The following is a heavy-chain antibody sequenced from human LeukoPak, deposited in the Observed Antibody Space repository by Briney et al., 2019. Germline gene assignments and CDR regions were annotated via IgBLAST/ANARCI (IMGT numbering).Heavy chain of an antibody. J-gene: IGHJ4*02. D-gene: IGHD6-19*01. Sequence: SETLSLTCTVSGGSISSYYWSWIRQPPGKGLEWIGSIYYSGSTYYNPSLKSRVTISVDTSKNQFSLKLSSVTAADTAVYYCARHRGSGLSYWGQGTLVTVSS. CDR3: ARHRGSGLSY. CDR1: GGSISSYY. CDR2: IYYSGST. V-gene: IGHV4-59*05.